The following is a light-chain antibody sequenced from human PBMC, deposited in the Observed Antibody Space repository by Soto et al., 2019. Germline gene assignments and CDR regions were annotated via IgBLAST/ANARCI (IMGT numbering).Light chain of an antibody. CDR3: QQYYSSPLT. J-gene: IGKJ4*01. CDR1: QSILYSSDNQNY. V-gene: IGKV4-1*01. Sequence: DIVMTQSPDPLAVSLGERATINCKSSQSILYSSDNQNYLAWYQQKPGQPPKLLIYLASTRESGVPDRFSGGGSGADFTLTISSLQAEDVAVYYCQQYYSSPLTFGGGTKVEI. CDR2: LAS.